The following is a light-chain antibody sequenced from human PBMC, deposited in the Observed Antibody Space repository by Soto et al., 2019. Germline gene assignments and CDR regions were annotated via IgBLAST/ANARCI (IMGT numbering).Light chain of an antibody. CDR2: TDN. V-gene: IGLV1-44*01. Sequence: QSVLTQPPSASGAPGQRVTISCSGSSSNIGSNPVNWYQQLPGTAPKLLIYTDNERPSGVPDRFSGSKSGTSASLAIGGLQSEDEADYYCATWDDSLSGAVFGGGTKVTVL. CDR3: ATWDDSLSGAV. J-gene: IGLJ3*02. CDR1: SSNIGSNP.